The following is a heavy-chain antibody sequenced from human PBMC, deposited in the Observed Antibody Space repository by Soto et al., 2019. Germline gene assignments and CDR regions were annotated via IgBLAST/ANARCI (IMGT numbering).Heavy chain of an antibody. Sequence: PVKVSCKASGGNLSNYAISWVRQAPGQGLEWMGGIIPIFGTANYAQKFQGRVTITADESTSTAYMELSSLRSEDTAVYYCARDHAFESWGKGTMVTVAS. CDR3: ARDHAFES. CDR2: IIPIFGTA. CDR1: GGNLSNYA. J-gene: IGHJ3*02. V-gene: IGHV1-69*13.